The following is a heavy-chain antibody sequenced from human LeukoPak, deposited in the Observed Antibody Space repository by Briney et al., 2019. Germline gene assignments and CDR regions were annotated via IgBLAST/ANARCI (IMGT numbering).Heavy chain of an antibody. CDR1: GFTFSSYG. J-gene: IGHJ4*02. CDR3: ARATYYYDSSGYLNY. D-gene: IGHD3-22*01. Sequence: PGGSLRLSSAASGFTFSSYGMHWVRQAPGKGLEWVAVIWYDGSNKYYADSVKGRFTISRDNSKNTLYLQMNSLRAEDTAVYYCARATYYYDSSGYLNYWGQGTLVTVSS. V-gene: IGHV3-33*01. CDR2: IWYDGSNK.